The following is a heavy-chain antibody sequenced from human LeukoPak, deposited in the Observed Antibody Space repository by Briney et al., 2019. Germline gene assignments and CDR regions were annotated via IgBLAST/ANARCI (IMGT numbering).Heavy chain of an antibody. CDR2: ISGSGGST. V-gene: IGHV3-23*01. CDR3: AKDSDYYGSGRGEYDY. D-gene: IGHD3-10*01. Sequence: PGGSLRLSCAASGFTFSSYAMSWVRQAPGKGREWVSAISGSGGSTYYADSVKGRFTISRDNSKNTLYLQMNSLRAEDTAVYYCAKDSDYYGSGRGEYDYWGQGTLVTVSS. J-gene: IGHJ4*02. CDR1: GFTFSSYA.